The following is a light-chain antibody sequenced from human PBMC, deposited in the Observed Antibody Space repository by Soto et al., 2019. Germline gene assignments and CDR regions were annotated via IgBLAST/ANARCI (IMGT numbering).Light chain of an antibody. Sequence: EGVLTQSPGALSLAPGEKTALSRKASQSVSSNYLAWFQQKPGQAPRLLIYGASSRATGIPDRFSGSGSGTDFTLTISRLEPEDFAVYFCQQYGSPPFTFGGGTKVDIK. CDR1: QSVSSNY. CDR2: GAS. CDR3: QQYGSPPFT. V-gene: IGKV3-20*01. J-gene: IGKJ4*01.